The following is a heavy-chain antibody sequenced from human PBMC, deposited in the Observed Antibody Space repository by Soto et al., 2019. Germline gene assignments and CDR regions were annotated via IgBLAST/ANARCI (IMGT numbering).Heavy chain of an antibody. J-gene: IGHJ6*02. CDR3: ARAGDGYGDYFDYYYYGMDV. D-gene: IGHD4-17*01. CDR2: INPSGGST. V-gene: IGHV1-46*01. CDR1: GYTFTSKY. Sequence: GTSVKVSCKESGYTFTSKYRQWVRQAPGKGLEWMGIINPSGGSTSYAQKFQGRVTMTRDTSTSTVYMELSSLRSEDTAVYYCARAGDGYGDYFDYYYYGMDVWGQGTTVTVSS.